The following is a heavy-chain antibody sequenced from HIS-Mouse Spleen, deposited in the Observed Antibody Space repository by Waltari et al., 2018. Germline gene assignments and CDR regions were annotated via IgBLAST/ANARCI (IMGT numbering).Heavy chain of an antibody. V-gene: IGHV1-2*02. Sequence: QVQLVQSGAEVKKPGASVKVSCKASGYTFPGYYIPWVRHAPGQGLEWMGWINPNSGGTNYAQKFQGRVTMTRDTSISTAYMELSRLRSDDTAVYYCARVATGTTPRHDAFDIWGQGTMVTVSS. J-gene: IGHJ3*02. D-gene: IGHD1-1*01. CDR3: ARVATGTTPRHDAFDI. CDR1: GYTFPGYY. CDR2: INPNSGGT.